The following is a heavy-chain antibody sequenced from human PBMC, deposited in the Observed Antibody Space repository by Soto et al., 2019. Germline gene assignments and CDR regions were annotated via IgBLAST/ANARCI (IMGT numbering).Heavy chain of an antibody. J-gene: IGHJ5*02. CDR1: GGTFSSYA. V-gene: IGHV1-69*13. CDR3: ASRGGSYFWFDP. D-gene: IGHD3-16*01. CDR2: IIPIFGTA. Sequence: SVKVSCKASGGTFSSYAISWVRQAPGQGLEWMGGIIPIFGTANYAQKFQGRVTITADESTSTAYMELSSLRSEDTAVYYCASRGGSYFWFDPWGQRTLVTATS.